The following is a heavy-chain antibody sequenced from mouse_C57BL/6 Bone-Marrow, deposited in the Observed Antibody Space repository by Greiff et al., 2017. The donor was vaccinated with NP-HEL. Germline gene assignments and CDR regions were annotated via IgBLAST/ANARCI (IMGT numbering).Heavy chain of an antibody. CDR3: ARVGRAWFAY. V-gene: IGHV1-19*01. CDR2: INPYNGGT. CDR1: GYTFTDYY. J-gene: IGHJ3*01. D-gene: IGHD4-1*01. Sequence: VQLQQSGPVLVKPGASVKMSCKASGYTFTDYYMNWVKQSHGKSLEWIGVINPYNGGTSYNQKFKGKATLTVDKSSSTAYMELNSLTSEDSAVYYCARVGRAWFAYWGQGTLVTVSA.